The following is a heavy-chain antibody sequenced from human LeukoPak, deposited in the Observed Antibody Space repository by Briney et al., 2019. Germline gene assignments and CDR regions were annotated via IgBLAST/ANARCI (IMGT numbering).Heavy chain of an antibody. Sequence: GRSLRLSCAASGFTFDDYAMHWIRQDPGLGMEWVSGTSSDNGSIGYGDSVEGRFTISRDNAKNSLYLQMNSLRAEDTALYYCAKDIVRYCSGGSCYPGRWGQGTLVTVSS. J-gene: IGHJ4*02. D-gene: IGHD2-15*01. V-gene: IGHV3-9*01. CDR1: GFTFDDYA. CDR2: TSSDNGSI. CDR3: AKDIVRYCSGGSCYPGR.